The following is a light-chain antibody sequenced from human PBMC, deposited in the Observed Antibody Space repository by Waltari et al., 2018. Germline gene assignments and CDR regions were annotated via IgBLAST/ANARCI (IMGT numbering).Light chain of an antibody. CDR3: QQYSRSPFT. V-gene: IGKV3-20*01. Sequence: EIVLTQSPGTLSLSPGERATLSCRASQSIGSYLVWYQQKPGQVPRLLIYGASSRATGIPDRFSGSGSGTDFTLAISRLETEDFVVYYCQQYSRSPFTFGGGTKVEIK. CDR2: GAS. CDR1: QSIGSY. J-gene: IGKJ4*01.